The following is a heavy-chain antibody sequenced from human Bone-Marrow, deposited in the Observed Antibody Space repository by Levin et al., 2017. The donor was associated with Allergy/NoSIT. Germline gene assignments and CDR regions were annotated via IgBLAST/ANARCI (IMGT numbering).Heavy chain of an antibody. D-gene: IGHD5-18*01. CDR3: TTRIQVNY. CDR1: GFTFSNYP. CDR2: MTGSGARI. Sequence: GGSLRLSCAASGFTFSNYPMSWVRQAPGKGLEWVSLMTGSGARIYYADSVKGRFTISRDNSKNTLYLQMNSLRDDDTAIYYCTTRIQVNYWGQGTLVTVSS. V-gene: IGHV3-23*01. J-gene: IGHJ4*02.